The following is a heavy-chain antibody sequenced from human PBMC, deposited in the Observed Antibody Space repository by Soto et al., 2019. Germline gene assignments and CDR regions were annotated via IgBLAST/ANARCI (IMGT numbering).Heavy chain of an antibody. CDR2: INPNSGGT. CDR1: GYTFTGYY. V-gene: IGHV1-2*02. CDR3: ARDRKLAGAARFLNWFDP. D-gene: IGHD6-6*01. J-gene: IGHJ5*02. Sequence: ASVKVSCKASGYTFTGYYMHWVRQAPGQGLEWMGWINPNSGGTNYAQKFQGRVTMTRDTPISTAYMELSRLRSDDTAVYYCARDRKLAGAARFLNWFDPWGQGTLVTVSS.